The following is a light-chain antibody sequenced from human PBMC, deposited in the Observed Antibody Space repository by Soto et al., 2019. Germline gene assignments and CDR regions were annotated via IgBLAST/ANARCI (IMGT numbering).Light chain of an antibody. CDR1: QSVTSNY. Sequence: IVLTHSPGTLSFSPGEIATLSFWASQSVTSNYLAWYQQKPGQAPRLLIFGASIRVTGIPDRFIGSGSGTDFTLTISRLEPEDFAVYYCQHYVTSLTTFGQGTKVDIK. V-gene: IGKV3-20*01. CDR3: QHYVTSLTT. J-gene: IGKJ1*01. CDR2: GAS.